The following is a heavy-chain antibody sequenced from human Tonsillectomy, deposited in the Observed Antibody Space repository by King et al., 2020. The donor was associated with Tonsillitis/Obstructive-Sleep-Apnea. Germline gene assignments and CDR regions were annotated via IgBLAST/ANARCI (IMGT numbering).Heavy chain of an antibody. CDR3: ARRSGTYSWELNFDN. J-gene: IGHJ4*02. Sequence: VQLQESGPGLVKPSETLSLSCTVSGGSISSYYWSWIRQPPGKGLEWIGYIYYSGSANYNPSLKSRVTISVDTSKNQFSLKLTSVTAADTAVYYCARRSGTYSWELNFDNWGQGTLVTVSS. V-gene: IGHV4-59*08. D-gene: IGHD1-26*01. CDR1: GGSISSYY. CDR2: IYYSGSA.